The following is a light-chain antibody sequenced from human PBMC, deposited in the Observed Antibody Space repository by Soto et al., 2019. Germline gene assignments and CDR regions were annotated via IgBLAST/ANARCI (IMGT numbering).Light chain of an antibody. CDR1: ESISRH. Sequence: DIQMTQSPSSLSASVGDRVPITCRARESISRHLNWYQQKPGKAPNLLIYAASTLQNGVPSRFSGSGSGTDFTLTISSLQPEDFATYYCQQSYSTLSISFGQGTRLEIK. V-gene: IGKV1-39*01. CDR3: QQSYSTLSIS. J-gene: IGKJ5*01. CDR2: AAS.